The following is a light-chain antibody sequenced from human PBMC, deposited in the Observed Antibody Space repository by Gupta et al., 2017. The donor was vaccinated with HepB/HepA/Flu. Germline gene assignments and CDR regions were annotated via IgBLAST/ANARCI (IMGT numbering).Light chain of an antibody. CDR3: QQYNNWPLYT. V-gene: IGKV3-15*01. J-gene: IGKJ2*01. Sequence: ETVMTQSPATLSVSPGERATLSCRASQSVRSNLAWYQQKPGQAPRLLIYGASTRATGIPARFSGSGSGTEFTLTISSLQSEDFAVYYCQQYNNWPLYTFGQGTKLEIQ. CDR1: QSVRSN. CDR2: GAS.